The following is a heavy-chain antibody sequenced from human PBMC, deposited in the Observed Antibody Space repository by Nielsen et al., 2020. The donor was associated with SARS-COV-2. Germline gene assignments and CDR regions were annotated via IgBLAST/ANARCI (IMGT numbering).Heavy chain of an antibody. CDR2: IWYDGSNK. CDR1: GFTFSNYG. V-gene: IGHV3-33*01. J-gene: IGHJ6*02. D-gene: IGHD5-18*01. Sequence: GGSLRLSFEASGFTFSNYGIHWVRQAPGKGLEWVAVIWYDGSNKYYADSVKGRFTISRDNSKNTLYLQMNSLRAEDTAVYYCARVKGDSYGNYGMDVWGQGTTVTVSS. CDR3: ARVKGDSYGNYGMDV.